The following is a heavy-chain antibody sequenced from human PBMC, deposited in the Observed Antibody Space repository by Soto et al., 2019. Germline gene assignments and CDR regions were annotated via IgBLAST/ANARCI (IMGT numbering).Heavy chain of an antibody. CDR2: INSDGSTT. CDR1: GFTFSSSW. D-gene: IGHD3-10*01. Sequence: EVQLVESGGGLVQPGESLRLSCAASGFTFSSSWMHWVRQAPGKGLVWVSRINSDGSTTQYADSVRGRFTISRDNAKNTLFLEVNSLTIENTAVYFCACLPMPRGPCAFWGQGTLVTVSS. J-gene: IGHJ4*02. V-gene: IGHV3-74*03. CDR3: ACLPMPRGPCAF.